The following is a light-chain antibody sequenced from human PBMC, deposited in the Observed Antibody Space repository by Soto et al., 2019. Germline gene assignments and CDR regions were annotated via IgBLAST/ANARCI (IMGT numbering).Light chain of an antibody. CDR3: AAWDDSLSGPRV. Sequence: QSVLTQPPSASGTPGQRVTISCSGSSSNIGSNYVYWYQHLPGTAPKLLIYRNNQRPSGVPDRFSGSKSGTSASLAISGLRSEDAAWDDSLSGPRVFGGGTKLTVL. V-gene: IGLV1-47*01. CDR1: SSNIGSNY. J-gene: IGLJ2*01. CDR2: RNN.